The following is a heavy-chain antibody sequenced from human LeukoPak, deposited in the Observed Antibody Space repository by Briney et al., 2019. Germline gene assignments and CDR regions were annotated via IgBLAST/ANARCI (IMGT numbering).Heavy chain of an antibody. J-gene: IGHJ5*02. CDR3: ARASGAYYYGSGKNNWFDP. CDR1: GGSISSSSYY. D-gene: IGHD3-10*01. CDR2: IYYSGST. Sequence: SETLSLTCTVSGGSISSSSYYWGWIRQPPGKGLEWIGSIYYSGSTCYNPSLKSRVTISVDTSKNQFSLKLSSVTAADTAVYYCARASGAYYYGSGKNNWFDPWGQGTLVTVSS. V-gene: IGHV4-39*07.